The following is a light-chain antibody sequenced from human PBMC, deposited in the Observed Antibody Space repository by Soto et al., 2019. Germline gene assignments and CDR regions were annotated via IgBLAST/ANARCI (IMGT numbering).Light chain of an antibody. J-gene: IGLJ1*01. CDR2: EVS. CDR1: SSDVGGYNY. CDR3: SSYTSSSTLV. Sequence: QSVLTQPRSVSGSPGQSVTISCTGTSSDVGGYNYVSWYQQHPGKAPKLMIYEVSNRPSGFSNRFSGSKSGNTASLSISGLQAEDEADYYCSSYTSSSTLVFGTGTKVTVL. V-gene: IGLV2-14*01.